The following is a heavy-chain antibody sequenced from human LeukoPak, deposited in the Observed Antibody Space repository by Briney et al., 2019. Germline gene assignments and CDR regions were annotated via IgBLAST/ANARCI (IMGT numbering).Heavy chain of an antibody. J-gene: IGHJ2*01. CDR2: TSGDGGTT. V-gene: IGHV3-43*02. CDR1: GFKFADYA. D-gene: IGHD7-27*01. CDR3: AKDMVWGWFFDL. Sequence: GGSLRLSCAASGFKFADYAMHWVRQIPGGGLEWVSLTSGDGGTTYFADSVKGRFTISRDNSKNSLYLQMNSLRTEDTTFYYCAKDMVWGWFFDLWGRGTLVTVSS.